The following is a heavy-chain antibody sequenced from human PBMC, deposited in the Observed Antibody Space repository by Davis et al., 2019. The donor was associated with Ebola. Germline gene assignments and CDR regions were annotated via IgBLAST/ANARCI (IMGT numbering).Heavy chain of an antibody. J-gene: IGHJ5*02. CDR3: ARALLRRVNNWFDP. CDR2: ISYDGSNK. CDR1: GFTFSSYG. Sequence: PGGSLRLSCAASGFTFSSYGMHWVRQAPGKGLEWVAVISYDGSNKYYADSVKGRFTISRDNAKNSLYLQMNSLRAEDTAVYYCARALLRRVNNWFDPWGQGTLVTVSS. V-gene: IGHV3-30*03.